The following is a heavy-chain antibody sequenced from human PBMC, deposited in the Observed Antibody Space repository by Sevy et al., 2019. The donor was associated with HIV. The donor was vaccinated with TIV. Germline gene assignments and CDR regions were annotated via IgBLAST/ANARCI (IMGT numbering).Heavy chain of an antibody. V-gene: IGHV3-66*01. Sequence: GGSLRLSCAASRFTVNNNYMTWVRQAPGKGLEGISIIYSDATAYHADSVKDRFNISRDNSKNMLYLQMNNLRVEDTAVYYCARGKTGYGYALSYWGQGTLVTVSS. D-gene: IGHD5-18*01. CDR2: IYSDATA. J-gene: IGHJ4*02. CDR1: RFTVNNNY. CDR3: ARGKTGYGYALSY.